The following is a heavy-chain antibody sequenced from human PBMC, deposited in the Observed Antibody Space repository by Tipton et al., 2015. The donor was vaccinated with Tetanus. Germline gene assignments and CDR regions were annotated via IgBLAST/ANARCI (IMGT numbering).Heavy chain of an antibody. CDR3: MGGQAFCYADCPPGF. CDR2: ISGSGVQT. CDR1: GFTFSNYG. J-gene: IGHJ4*02. D-gene: IGHD2-21*02. Sequence: SLRLSCVASGFTFSNYGMSWVRQAPGKGLEWVSSISGSGVQTHYSDSVKGRFTISRDNSKNTVYMQMNSLRAEDTAVYFCMGGQAFCYADCPPGFWGQGAPVTVSS. V-gene: IGHV3-23*01.